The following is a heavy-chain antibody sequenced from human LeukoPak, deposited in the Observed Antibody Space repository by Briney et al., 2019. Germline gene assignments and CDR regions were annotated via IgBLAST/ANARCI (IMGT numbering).Heavy chain of an antibody. J-gene: IGHJ4*01. V-gene: IGHV4-4*07. Sequence: PSETLSLTCTVSGGSISSYYWSWIRQPAGKGLQWIGRIYSSGSANYNPSLKSRVTMSVDTSKNQFSLRLNSMTAADTAVYYCARDLGFWSGPGYWGHGTLVTVSS. CDR1: GGSISSYY. D-gene: IGHD3-3*01. CDR2: IYSSGSA. CDR3: ARDLGFWSGPGY.